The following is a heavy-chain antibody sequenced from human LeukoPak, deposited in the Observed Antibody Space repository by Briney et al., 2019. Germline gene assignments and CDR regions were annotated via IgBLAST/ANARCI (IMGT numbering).Heavy chain of an antibody. Sequence: SETLSLTCTVSGASISSGGYYWGWIRQPPGKGLEWIGSTSYSGSTYYNPSLKSRVTISVDTSKNQFSLKLNSVTAADTAVYYCAGGRIVAVLGRYYGMDVWGQGTTVTVSS. V-gene: IGHV4-39*01. D-gene: IGHD2-2*01. J-gene: IGHJ6*02. CDR1: GASISSGGYY. CDR2: TSYSGST. CDR3: AGGRIVAVLGRYYGMDV.